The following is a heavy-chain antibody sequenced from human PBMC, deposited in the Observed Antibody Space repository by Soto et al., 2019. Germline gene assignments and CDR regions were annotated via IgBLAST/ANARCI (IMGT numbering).Heavy chain of an antibody. V-gene: IGHV1-58*02. CDR3: ARLTETGYSTTFDP. Sequence: GASVKVSCKASGFTFTSSAMQWVRQARGQRLEWIGWIVVGSGNTNYAQKFQERVTITRDMSTSTAYMELSSLRSEDTAVYYCARLTETGYSTTFDPWGQGTLVTVSS. D-gene: IGHD3-9*01. CDR2: IVVGSGNT. CDR1: GFTFTSSA. J-gene: IGHJ5*02.